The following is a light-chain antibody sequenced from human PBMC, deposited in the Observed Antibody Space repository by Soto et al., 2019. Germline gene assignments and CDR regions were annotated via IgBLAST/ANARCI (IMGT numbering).Light chain of an antibody. Sequence: DIQMTQSPSTLSASVGDRVTITCRASQSISNWLAWCQQKPGKAPKVLIYKASSLESGVPSTFSGSGSGTEFTLTISSLQPDDFATYFCLQYNSDPSTFGQGTKVEIK. CDR2: KAS. V-gene: IGKV1-5*03. CDR1: QSISNW. J-gene: IGKJ1*01. CDR3: LQYNSDPST.